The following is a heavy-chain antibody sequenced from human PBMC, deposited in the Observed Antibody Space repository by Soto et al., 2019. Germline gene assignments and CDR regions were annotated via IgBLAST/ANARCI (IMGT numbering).Heavy chain of an antibody. CDR1: GGTFSSYT. J-gene: IGHJ4*02. CDR3: ASIGLPYYFDY. V-gene: IGHV1-69*02. D-gene: IGHD3-16*02. CDR2: IIPILGIA. Sequence: GASVKVSCKASGGTFSSYTISWVRQAPGQGLEWMGRIIPILGIANYAQKFQGRVTITADKSTSTAYMELRSLRSDDTAVYYCASIGLPYYFDYWGQGTLVTVSS.